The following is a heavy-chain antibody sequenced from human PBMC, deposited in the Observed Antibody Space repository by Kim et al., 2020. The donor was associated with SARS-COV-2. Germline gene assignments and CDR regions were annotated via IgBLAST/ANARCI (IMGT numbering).Heavy chain of an antibody. CDR2: INSDGSST. Sequence: GGSLRLSCAASGFTFSSYWMHWVRQAPGKGLVWVSRINSDGSSTSYADSVKGRFTISRDNAKNTLYLQMNSLRAEDTAVYYCARDTPDSGSYYHYAFDIWGQGTMVTVSS. V-gene: IGHV3-74*01. D-gene: IGHD1-26*01. J-gene: IGHJ3*02. CDR3: ARDTPDSGSYYHYAFDI. CDR1: GFTFSSYW.